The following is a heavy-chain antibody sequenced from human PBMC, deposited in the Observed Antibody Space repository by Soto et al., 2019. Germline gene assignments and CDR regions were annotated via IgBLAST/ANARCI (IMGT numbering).Heavy chain of an antibody. Sequence: QVQLVESGGGVVQPGRSLRLSCAASGFAFSSYAMHWVRRAPGKGLEWVAVISYDASNKYYADSVKGRFTISRDNSNKAMYLQMSSLRAEDTAVYYCARPFSSGWYGDFDYWCQGTMVTVSS. V-gene: IGHV3-30*14. CDR2: ISYDASNK. J-gene: IGHJ4*02. CDR3: ARPFSSGWYGDFDY. CDR1: GFAFSSYA. D-gene: IGHD6-19*01.